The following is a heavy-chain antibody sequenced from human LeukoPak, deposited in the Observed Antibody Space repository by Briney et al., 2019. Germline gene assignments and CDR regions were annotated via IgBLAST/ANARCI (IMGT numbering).Heavy chain of an antibody. J-gene: IGHJ6*03. CDR2: ITSAGGYK. D-gene: IGHD2-2*01. CDR3: ATSGGFVLPNAITGNWYMDV. CDR1: GFTFSDYS. V-gene: IGHV3-21*01. Sequence: GRSLRLSCAASGFTFSDYSMNWVRQAPGKGLAWVASITSAGGYKYYADSVKGRFTISRDNAQNSLFLQMNSLRAEDTAVYFCATSGGFVLPNAITGNWYMDVWGRGTSVTVSS.